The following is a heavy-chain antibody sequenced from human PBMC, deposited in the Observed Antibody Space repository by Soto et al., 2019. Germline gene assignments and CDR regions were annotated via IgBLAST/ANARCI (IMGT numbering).Heavy chain of an antibody. V-gene: IGHV5-10-1*01. D-gene: IGHD1-1*01. CDR2: IDPSGSYT. J-gene: IGHJ6*02. Sequence: GEALKISCRCSGYIFTSCVIVLGRQMPGKGLEWMGRIDPSGSYTNYSPSFQGHVTISADKSISTAYLQWSSLKASDTAMYYCESRTWNYGMDVWGQGTPVTVSS. CDR3: ESRTWNYGMDV. CDR1: GYIFTSCV.